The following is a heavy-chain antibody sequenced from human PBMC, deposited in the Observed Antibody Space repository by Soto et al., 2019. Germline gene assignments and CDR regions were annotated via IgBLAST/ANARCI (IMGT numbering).Heavy chain of an antibody. Sequence: QVQLVQSGAEVKKPGSSVKVSCKASGGTFSSYTISWVRQAPGQGLEWMGRIIPILGIANYAQKFQGRVTITADKSTCNAYRGLGTLGFEDQGGYSWAGGGGDYYGSGSYRFDYWGQGTLVTVSS. CDR2: IIPILGIA. CDR3: AGGGGDYYGSGSYRFDY. J-gene: IGHJ4*02. D-gene: IGHD3-10*01. V-gene: IGHV1-69*02. CDR1: GGTFSSYT.